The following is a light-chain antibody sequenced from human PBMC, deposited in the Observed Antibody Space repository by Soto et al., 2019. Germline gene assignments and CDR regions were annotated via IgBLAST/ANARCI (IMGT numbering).Light chain of an antibody. CDR1: QSVGKS. CDR2: GAS. Sequence: EIVLTQSPGPLSLSPGERATLSCRASQSVGKSLAWYQQKPGQAPRLLIYGASTRATGIPDRFSGSGSGTDFTLTISRLEPEDFAVFYCQQYGTSEIIFGQGTRLEIK. V-gene: IGKV3-20*01. CDR3: QQYGTSEII. J-gene: IGKJ5*01.